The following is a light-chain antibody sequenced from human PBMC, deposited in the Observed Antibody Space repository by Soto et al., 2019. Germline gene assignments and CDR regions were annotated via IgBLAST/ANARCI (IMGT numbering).Light chain of an antibody. J-gene: IGKJ1*01. CDR2: GAS. Sequence: EIVLTQSPGTLSLSPGERATLSCRASQSVGSPYLAWYQQKPGHAPRLLIYGASNRATGIPDRFRGSGSGTDFDLNISRLEPEDFAVYYCQQYDTLPWPFGEGTKVAIK. CDR1: QSVGSPY. V-gene: IGKV3-20*01. CDR3: QQYDTLPWP.